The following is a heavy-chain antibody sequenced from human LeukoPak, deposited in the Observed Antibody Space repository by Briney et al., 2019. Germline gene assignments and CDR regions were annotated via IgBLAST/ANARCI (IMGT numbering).Heavy chain of an antibody. CDR3: ATHYDSSGSVDY. CDR2: IYHSGST. V-gene: IGHV4-38-2*01. J-gene: IGHJ4*02. D-gene: IGHD3-22*01. Sequence: PSETLSLTCAVYGGSFSGYYWGWIRQPPGKGLEWIGSIYHSGSTYYNPSFKSRVTISVDTSKNQFSLKLSSVTAADTAVYYCATHYDSSGSVDYWGQGTLVTVSS. CDR1: GGSFSGYY.